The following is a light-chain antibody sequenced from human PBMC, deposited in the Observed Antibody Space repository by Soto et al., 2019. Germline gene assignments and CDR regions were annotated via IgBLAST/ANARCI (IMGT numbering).Light chain of an antibody. J-gene: IGKJ1*01. CDR1: QSVRSNF. CDR2: GAS. Sequence: ENELTHYPGTLSLTPLERPTLXSRASQSVRSNFLAWYQQKPGQAPRLLIYGASNRATGIPDRFSGSGSGTDFTLTITRLEPEDFAMYYCQRYDSFRTFGQGTKVDIK. V-gene: IGKV3-20*01. CDR3: QRYDSFRT.